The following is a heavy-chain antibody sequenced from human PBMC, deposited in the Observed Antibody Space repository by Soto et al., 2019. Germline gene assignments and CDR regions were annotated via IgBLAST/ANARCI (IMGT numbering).Heavy chain of an antibody. Sequence: QVQLVQSGAEVKKPGSSVKVSCKASGGTFSSYAISWVRQAPGQGLEWMGGIIPIFGTANYAQKFQGRVTLTADESTSTAYMELSSLRSEDTDVYYCARVPNPSSGWYYFDYWGQGTLVTVSS. CDR1: GGTFSSYA. V-gene: IGHV1-69*01. D-gene: IGHD6-19*01. CDR3: ARVPNPSSGWYYFDY. J-gene: IGHJ4*02. CDR2: IIPIFGTA.